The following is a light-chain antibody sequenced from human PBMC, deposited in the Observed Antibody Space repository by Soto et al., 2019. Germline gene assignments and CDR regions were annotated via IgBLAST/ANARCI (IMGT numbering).Light chain of an antibody. CDR1: QGISSW. Sequence: DIQMTQSPSSVSASVGDRVTITCRASQGISSWLAWYQKKPGKAPKLLIYAASNLQSGVPSRFSGSGSGTDFTLTISSLQPEDFATYYCLQTSSFPPWTFGQGTKVEIK. CDR2: AAS. CDR3: LQTSSFPPWT. J-gene: IGKJ1*01. V-gene: IGKV1-12*01.